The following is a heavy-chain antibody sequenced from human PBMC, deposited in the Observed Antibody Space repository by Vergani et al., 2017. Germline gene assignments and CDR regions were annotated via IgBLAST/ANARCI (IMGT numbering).Heavy chain of an antibody. CDR1: GYTFTGYY. J-gene: IGHJ6*03. CDR3: ATERGYSYEETAAGEGMDV. V-gene: IGHV1-2*06. D-gene: IGHD5-18*01. Sequence: QVQLVQSGAEVKKPGASVKVSCKASGYTFTGYYMHWVRQAPGQGLEWRGRINPNSGGTNYDQKFQGRVTMTRDTSISTAYMELSRLSSDDTAVYYCATERGYSYEETAAGEGMDVWGKGTTVTVSS. CDR2: INPNSGGT.